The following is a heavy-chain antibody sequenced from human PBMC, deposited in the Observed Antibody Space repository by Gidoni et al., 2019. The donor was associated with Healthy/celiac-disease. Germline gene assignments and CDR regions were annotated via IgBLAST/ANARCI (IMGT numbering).Heavy chain of an antibody. CDR1: GFTCSSYA. J-gene: IGHJ4*02. CDR2: ISGSGGST. CDR3: AKAPARKRWLQPRDY. D-gene: IGHD5-12*01. Sequence: EVQLLESGGGLVQPGGSLRLSCAAAGFTCSSYAMSWVRQAPGKGLEWVSAISGSGGSTYYADSVKGRFTISRDNSKNTLYLQMNSLRAEDTAVYYCAKAPARKRWLQPRDYWGQGTLVTVSS. V-gene: IGHV3-23*01.